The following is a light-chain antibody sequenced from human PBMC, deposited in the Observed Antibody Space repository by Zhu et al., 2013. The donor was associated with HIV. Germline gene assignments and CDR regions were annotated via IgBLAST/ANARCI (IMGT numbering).Light chain of an antibody. J-gene: IGKJ1*01. CDR1: QSISNY. Sequence: EIVLTQSPATLSLSPGERATLSCRASQSISNYLAWYQQKAGQAPRLLIYDASIRDNGIPARFSGSGSGTEFTLTISRLEPEDFAVYYCQQYGSSPWTFGQGTKVEIK. CDR3: QQYGSSPWT. CDR2: DAS. V-gene: IGKV3-20*01.